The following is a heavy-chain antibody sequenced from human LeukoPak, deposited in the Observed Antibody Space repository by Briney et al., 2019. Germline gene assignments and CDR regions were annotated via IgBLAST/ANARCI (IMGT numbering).Heavy chain of an antibody. D-gene: IGHD1-20*01. Sequence: GGSLRLSCAASGFTVSSNYMSWVRQAPGKGLEWVSVIYSGGSTYYADSVKGRFTISRDNSKNTLYLQMNSLRAEDTAVYYCARDGVNWNERYFVYWGQGTLVTVSS. CDR3: ARDGVNWNERYFVY. V-gene: IGHV3-53*01. CDR2: IYSGGST. J-gene: IGHJ4*02. CDR1: GFTVSSNY.